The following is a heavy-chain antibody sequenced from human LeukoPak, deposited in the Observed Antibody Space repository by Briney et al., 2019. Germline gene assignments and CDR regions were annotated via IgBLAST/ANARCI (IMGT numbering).Heavy chain of an antibody. J-gene: IGHJ4*02. CDR1: GGSFSGY. V-gene: IGHV4-34*01. CDR2: INHSGST. CDR3: ARIVVVIRAFDY. Sequence: PSETLSLTCAVYGGSFSGYWSWIRQPPGKGLEWIGEINHSGSTNYNPSLKSRVTISVDTSKNQFSLKLSSVTAADTAVYYCARIVVVIRAFDYWGQGTLVTVSS. D-gene: IGHD3-22*01.